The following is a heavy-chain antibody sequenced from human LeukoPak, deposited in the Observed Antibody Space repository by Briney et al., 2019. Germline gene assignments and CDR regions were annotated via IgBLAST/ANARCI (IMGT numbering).Heavy chain of an antibody. CDR2: ITFSGDTA. J-gene: IGHJ3*02. D-gene: IGHD3-10*01. CDR1: GFNFNNYH. V-gene: IGHV3-23*01. CDR3: AKKSQSRGRGAFDI. Sequence: PGGSLRLSCAASGFNFNNYHMTWVRQAPGEGLEWVSIITFSGDTAYYADSVKGRFTISRDNSKNTLHLQMNSLRAEDTAVYYCAKKSQSRGRGAFDIWGQGTMVTVSS.